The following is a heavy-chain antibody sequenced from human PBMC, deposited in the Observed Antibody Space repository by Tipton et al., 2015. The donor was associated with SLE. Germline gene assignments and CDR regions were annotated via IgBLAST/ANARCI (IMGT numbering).Heavy chain of an antibody. CDR3: ASEILDEYYFDY. Sequence: TLSLTCTVSGGSISSSYWSWVRQPPGKGLEWIGYIHHSGSTNYNPSLQSRVTISRDPSKNQFSLKLSSATAADTAVYYCASEILDEYYFDYWGQGTLVTVSS. CDR2: IHHSGST. CDR1: GGSISSSY. J-gene: IGHJ4*02. V-gene: IGHV4-59*01.